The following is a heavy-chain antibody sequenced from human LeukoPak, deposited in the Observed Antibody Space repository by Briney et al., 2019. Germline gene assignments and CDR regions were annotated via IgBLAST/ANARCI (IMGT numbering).Heavy chain of an antibody. J-gene: IGHJ3*02. CDR3: ARVEMATIWLVPAAFDI. Sequence: PSETLSLTCAVYGGSFSGYYWSWIRQPPGTGLEWIGEINHSGSTNYNPSLKSRVTISVDTSKNQFSLKLSSVTAADTAVYYCARVEMATIWLVPAAFDIWGQGTMVTVSS. CDR1: GGSFSGYY. V-gene: IGHV4-34*01. D-gene: IGHD3-9*01. CDR2: INHSGST.